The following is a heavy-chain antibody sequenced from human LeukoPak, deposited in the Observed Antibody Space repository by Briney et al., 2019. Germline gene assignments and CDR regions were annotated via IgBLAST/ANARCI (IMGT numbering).Heavy chain of an antibody. CDR2: IYHSGST. Sequence: SETLSLTCAVSGGSISSSNWWSWVRQPPGKGLEWIGEIYHSGSTNYNPSLKSRVTISVDKSKNQFSLKLSSVAAADTAVYYCRASPDGDGWGDAFDIWGQGTMVTVSS. CDR1: GGSISSSNW. V-gene: IGHV4-4*02. D-gene: IGHD4-17*01. CDR3: RASPDGDGWGDAFDI. J-gene: IGHJ3*02.